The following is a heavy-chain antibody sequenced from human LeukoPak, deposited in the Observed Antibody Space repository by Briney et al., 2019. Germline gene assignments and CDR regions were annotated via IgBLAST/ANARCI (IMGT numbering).Heavy chain of an antibody. CDR3: ARDRAQLWLRNYYGMDV. CDR2: IYHSGST. J-gene: IGHJ6*02. V-gene: IGHV4-4*02. Sequence: PSETVSLTCAVSGGSISSSNCWSWVRQPPGKGLEWIGEIYHSGSTNYNPSLKSRVTISVDKSKNQFSLKLSSVTAADTAVYYCARDRAQLWLRNYYGMDVWGQGTTVTVSS. CDR1: GGSISSSNC. D-gene: IGHD5-18*01.